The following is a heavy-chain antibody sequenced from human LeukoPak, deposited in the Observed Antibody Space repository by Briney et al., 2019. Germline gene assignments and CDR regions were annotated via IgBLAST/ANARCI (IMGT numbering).Heavy chain of an antibody. J-gene: IGHJ4*02. CDR1: GFIFSSYA. CDR2: ISSSGGDT. Sequence: GGSLRLSCAASGFIFSSYAMSWVRQAPGKGLEWVSGISSSGGDTYYAGSVKGRFTISRDNSKNTLYLQMNSLRAEDTAIYYCAKDVAGSGSYGFDYWGQGTLVTVSS. CDR3: AKDVAGSGSYGFDY. D-gene: IGHD1-26*01. V-gene: IGHV3-23*01.